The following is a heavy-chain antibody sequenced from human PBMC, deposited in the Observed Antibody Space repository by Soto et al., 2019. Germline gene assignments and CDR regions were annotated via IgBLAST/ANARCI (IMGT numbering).Heavy chain of an antibody. D-gene: IGHD3-10*01. Sequence: ASETLSLTCTVSGGSISSGDYYWSWIRQPPGKGLEWIGCIYYSGSTYYNPSLKSRVTISVDTSKNHFSLKLSSVTAADTAVYYCASRKSSPYFDYWGQGTLVTVSS. J-gene: IGHJ4*02. CDR2: IYYSGST. CDR3: ASRKSSPYFDY. V-gene: IGHV4-30-4*01. CDR1: GGSISSGDYY.